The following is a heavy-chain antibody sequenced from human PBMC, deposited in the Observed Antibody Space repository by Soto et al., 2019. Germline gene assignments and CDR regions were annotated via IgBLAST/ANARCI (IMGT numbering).Heavy chain of an antibody. CDR2: ISTYNGNT. CDR3: ARAKVLITPNWFDP. V-gene: IGHV1-18*01. J-gene: IGHJ5*02. CDR1: GYTFTSYG. Sequence: ASVKVSCKASGYTFTSYGITWVRQAPGQGLEYLGWISTYNGNTDFAQKVQNRVTLTTDTSTSTAYMELRSLRPDDTAVYYCARAKVLITPNWFDPPGQGTLVAVS.